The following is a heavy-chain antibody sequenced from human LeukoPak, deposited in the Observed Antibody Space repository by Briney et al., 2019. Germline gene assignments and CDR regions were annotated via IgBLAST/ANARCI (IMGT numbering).Heavy chain of an antibody. CDR3: AREGNYNVLTGYYHYFDC. J-gene: IGHJ4*02. D-gene: IGHD3-9*01. Sequence: GESLKISCKGSGYRFTTYWIGWVRQMPGKGLEWMGIIYPGDSDTRYSPSFRGQVTISADKSISTAYLQWSSLKASDTAMYYCAREGNYNVLTGYYHYFDCWGQGTLVTVSS. V-gene: IGHV5-51*01. CDR2: IYPGDSDT. CDR1: GYRFTTYW.